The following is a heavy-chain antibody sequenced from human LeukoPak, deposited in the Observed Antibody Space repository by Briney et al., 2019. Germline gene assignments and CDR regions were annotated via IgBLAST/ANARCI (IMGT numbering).Heavy chain of an antibody. CDR1: GGSFSGYY. D-gene: IGHD2-15*01. CDR3: ARLRLRLGYCSGGSCYRNYYYYYYMDV. Sequence: SETLSHTCAVYGGSFSGYYWSWIRQPPGKGLEWIGEINHSGSTNYNPSLKSRVTISVDTSKNQFSLKLSSVTAADTAVYYCARLRLRLGYCSGGSCYRNYYYYYYMDVWGKGTTVTISS. CDR2: INHSGST. V-gene: IGHV4-34*01. J-gene: IGHJ6*03.